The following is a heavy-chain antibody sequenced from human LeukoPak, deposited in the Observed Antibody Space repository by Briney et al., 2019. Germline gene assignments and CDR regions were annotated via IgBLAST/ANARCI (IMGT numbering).Heavy chain of an antibody. D-gene: IGHD5-18*01. CDR2: ISRSGSTK. Sequence: GGSLRLSCAASGFTFSDYNMRWIRQAPGKGLEWVSSISRSGSTKYYADSVKGRFTISRDNAKNSLFLQMNSLRAEDTAVYYCAREGYSYGDAFDIWGQGTMVTVSS. CDR3: AREGYSYGDAFDI. J-gene: IGHJ3*02. V-gene: IGHV3-11*04. CDR1: GFTFSDYN.